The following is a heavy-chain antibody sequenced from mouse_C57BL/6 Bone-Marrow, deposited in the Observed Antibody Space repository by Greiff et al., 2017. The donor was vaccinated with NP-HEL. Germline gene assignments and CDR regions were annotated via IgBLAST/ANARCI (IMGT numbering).Heavy chain of an antibody. CDR3: ARDDGYPAWFAY. V-gene: IGHV7-1*01. D-gene: IGHD2-2*01. CDR1: GFTFSDFY. J-gene: IGHJ3*01. Sequence: EVQRVESGGGLVQSGRSLRLSCATSGFTFSDFYMEWVRQAPGKGLEWIAASGNKANDYTTEYSASVKGRFIVSRDTSQSILYLQMNALRAEDTAIYYCARDDGYPAWFAYWGQGTLVTVSA. CDR2: SGNKANDYTT.